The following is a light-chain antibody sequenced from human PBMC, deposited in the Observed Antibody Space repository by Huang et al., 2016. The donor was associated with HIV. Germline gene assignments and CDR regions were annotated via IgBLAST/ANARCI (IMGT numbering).Light chain of an antibody. Sequence: DIQMTQSPSSLSASVGDRVTITCQASQDISNYLNWYQKKPGKAPKLLIYDASNLETGVPSRFSGSRSGTHFTFTINNLQPEDIATYYCQQYDNLHTFGQGTKLEIK. V-gene: IGKV1-33*01. CDR2: DAS. CDR3: QQYDNLHT. J-gene: IGKJ2*01. CDR1: QDISNY.